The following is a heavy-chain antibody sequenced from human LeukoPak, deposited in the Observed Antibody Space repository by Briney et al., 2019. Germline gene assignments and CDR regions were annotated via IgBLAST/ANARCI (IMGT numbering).Heavy chain of an antibody. V-gene: IGHV3-66*02. D-gene: IGHD4-17*01. J-gene: IGHJ3*02. CDR1: GFTVRSNY. CDR2: IYRGGST. CDR3: AREGLGSYGDYEPLDAFDI. Sequence: GGSLRLSCAACGFTVRSNYMSWVRQAPGKGLEWVSVIYRGGSTYYADSVKGRFTISRDNSKNTLYLQMNSLRAEDTAVYYCAREGLGSYGDYEPLDAFDIWGQGTMVTVSS.